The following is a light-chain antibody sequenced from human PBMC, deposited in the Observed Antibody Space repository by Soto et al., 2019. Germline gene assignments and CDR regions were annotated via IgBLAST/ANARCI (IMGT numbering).Light chain of an antibody. CDR2: AAS. V-gene: IGKV1-8*01. CDR3: QQSYSTPQIT. CDR1: QGISSY. Sequence: AIRMTQSPSSLSASTGDRVTITCRASQGISSYLAWYQQKPGKAPKLLIYAASTLQSGVPSRFSGSGSGTDFTLTISCLQSEDFATYYCQQSYSTPQITFGQVTRLENK. J-gene: IGKJ5*01.